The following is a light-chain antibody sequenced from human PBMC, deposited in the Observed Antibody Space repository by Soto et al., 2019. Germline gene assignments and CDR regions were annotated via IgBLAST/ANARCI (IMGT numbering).Light chain of an antibody. CDR2: GAS. J-gene: IGKJ3*01. Sequence: EIVLTQSPGTLSLSPGERATLSCRASQSVSSSYLAWYQQKPGQAPRLLIYGASSRATGIPDRFSGSGSGKDFPLTSSILEAEDFAVYYLQQVCSSPGTFGPGTKVDIK. CDR1: QSVSSSY. CDR3: QQVCSSPGT. V-gene: IGKV3-20*01.